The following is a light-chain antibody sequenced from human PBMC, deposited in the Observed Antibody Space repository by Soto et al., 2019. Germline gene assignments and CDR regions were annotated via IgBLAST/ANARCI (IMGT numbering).Light chain of an antibody. J-gene: IGLJ2*01. CDR1: SSDVGGYNY. CDR3: SSYTSSSPLVV. CDR2: DVS. V-gene: IGLV2-14*01. Sequence: LTQPASVSGSPGQSITISCTGTSSDVGGYNYVSWYQQHPGKAPKLMIYDVSNRPSGVSNRFSGSKSGNTASLTISGLQAEDEADYYCSSYTSSSPLVVFGGGTKVTVL.